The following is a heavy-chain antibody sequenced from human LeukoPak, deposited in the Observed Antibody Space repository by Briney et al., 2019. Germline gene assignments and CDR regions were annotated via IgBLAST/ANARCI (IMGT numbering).Heavy chain of an antibody. CDR3: SRVVGAAAGVFDY. CDR1: GGSLSSYY. D-gene: IGHD6-13*01. CDR2: IYYSGST. Sequence: SETLSLTCTVSGGSLSSYYWSWIRQPPGKGLEWIGYIYYSGSTNYNPSLKSRVSISIDTSKNQFSLKLSSVSAADTAVYYCSRVVGAAAGVFDYWGQGTLVTVSS. V-gene: IGHV4-59*01. J-gene: IGHJ4*02.